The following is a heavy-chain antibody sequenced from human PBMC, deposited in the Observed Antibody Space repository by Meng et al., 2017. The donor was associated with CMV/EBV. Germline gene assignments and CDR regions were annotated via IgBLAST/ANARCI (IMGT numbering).Heavy chain of an antibody. CDR3: AKDPTYYYDSRYFDY. CDR2: ISGSGGST. J-gene: IGHJ4*02. CDR1: GFTFSSYV. D-gene: IGHD3-22*01. Sequence: GGSLRLSCAASGFTFSSYVMSWVRQAPGKGLEWVSAISGSGGSTYYADSVKGRFTISRDNSKNTLYLQMNSLRAEDTAVYYCAKDPTYYYDSRYFDYWGQGTLVTVSS. V-gene: IGHV3-23*01.